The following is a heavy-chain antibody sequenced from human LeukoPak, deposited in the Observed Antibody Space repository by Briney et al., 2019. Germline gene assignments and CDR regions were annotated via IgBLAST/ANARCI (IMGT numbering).Heavy chain of an antibody. CDR3: ARTSGGIDY. CDR1: GYTFTSYH. V-gene: IGHV1-46*01. D-gene: IGHD3-10*01. J-gene: IGHJ4*02. CDR2: INPFSGST. Sequence: ASVKVSCKASGYTFTSYHIHWVRQAPGQGLEWMAIINPFSGSTSYAQKFQGRVTMTRDTSTRTVYMELSSLRSEDTAVYYCARTSGGIDYWGQGTLVTVST.